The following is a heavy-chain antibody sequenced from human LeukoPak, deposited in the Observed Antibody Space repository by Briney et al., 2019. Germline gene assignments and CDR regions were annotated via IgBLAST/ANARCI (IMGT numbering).Heavy chain of an antibody. J-gene: IGHJ4*02. D-gene: IGHD5-18*01. V-gene: IGHV3-7*03. CDR2: IKQDGSEK. CDR3: AKDQGIRPQRGFDY. Sequence: GGSLRLSCAASGFTFSSYWMSWVRQAPGKGLEWVANIKQDGSEKYYVDPVKGRFTISRDNSKNTLYLQMNSLRAEDTAVYYCAKDQGIRPQRGFDYWGQGTLVTVSS. CDR1: GFTFSSYW.